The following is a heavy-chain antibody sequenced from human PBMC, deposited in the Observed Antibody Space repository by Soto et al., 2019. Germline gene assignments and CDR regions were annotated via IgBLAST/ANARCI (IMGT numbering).Heavy chain of an antibody. Sequence: EVQLLESGGGLVQPGGSLRLSCTVSGVTFSNYAMNWVRQAPGKGLEWVSSLSGSGGTTYYADSVKGRFIISRDNSKNSLYLLMTSLRAEDTALYYCAKQRADYGSAADTFYFDSWGQGALVTVSS. CDR1: GVTFSNYA. V-gene: IGHV3-23*01. J-gene: IGHJ4*02. D-gene: IGHD3-10*01. CDR3: AKQRADYGSAADTFYFDS. CDR2: LSGSGGTT.